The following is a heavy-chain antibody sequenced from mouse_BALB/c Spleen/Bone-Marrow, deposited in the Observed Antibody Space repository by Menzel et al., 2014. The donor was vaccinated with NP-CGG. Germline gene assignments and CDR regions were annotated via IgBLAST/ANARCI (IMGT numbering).Heavy chain of an antibody. Sequence: EVQLQQSGPELMKPGASVEISCKASGYSFTSYYMHWVKQSHGKSLEWIGYIDPFNGGTSYNQKFKGKATLTVDKSSSTAYMHLSSLTSEDSAVYYCAGSTMISAWFAYWGQGTLVTVSA. V-gene: IGHV1S135*01. CDR2: IDPFNGGT. D-gene: IGHD2-4*01. CDR3: AGSTMISAWFAY. CDR1: GYSFTSYY. J-gene: IGHJ3*01.